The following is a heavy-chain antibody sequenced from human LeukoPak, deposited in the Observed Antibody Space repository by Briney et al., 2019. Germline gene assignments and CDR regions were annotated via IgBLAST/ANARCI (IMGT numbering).Heavy chain of an antibody. CDR1: GYTFTSYY. Sequence: ASVKVSCKASGYTFTSYYMHCVRQAPGQGLEWMGIINPTGGSTTYAQRFQGRVTMTRDTSTSTVYMELRSLRSEDTAVYYCARDRVIAAAGSFDYWGQGTLVTVSS. D-gene: IGHD6-13*01. CDR3: ARDRVIAAAGSFDY. J-gene: IGHJ4*02. V-gene: IGHV1-46*01. CDR2: INPTGGST.